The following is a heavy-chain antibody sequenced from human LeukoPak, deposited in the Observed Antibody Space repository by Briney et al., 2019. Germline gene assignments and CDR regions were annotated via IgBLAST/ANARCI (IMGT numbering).Heavy chain of an antibody. D-gene: IGHD3-9*01. J-gene: IGHJ4*02. CDR3: ARPVLRYFDWLEGYFDY. Sequence: SETLSLTCAVSGYSISSGYYWGWIRQPPGRGLEWIGTIYHSGSTYYNPSLKSRVTISVDTSKNQFSLKLSSVTAADTAVYYCARPVLRYFDWLEGYFDYWGQGTLVTVSS. CDR1: GYSISSGYY. CDR2: IYHSGST. V-gene: IGHV4-38-2*01.